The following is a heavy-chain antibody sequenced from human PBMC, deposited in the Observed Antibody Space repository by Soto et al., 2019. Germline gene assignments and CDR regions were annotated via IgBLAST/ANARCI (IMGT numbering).Heavy chain of an antibody. CDR2: IYYSGST. D-gene: IGHD3-16*02. CDR3: ARDGYDYVWGSYRYAPI. J-gene: IGHJ3*02. CDR1: GGSISSYY. Sequence: PSETLSLTCPVSGGSISSYYWSWIRQPPGKGLEWIGYIYYSGSTNYNPSLKSRVTISVDTSKNQFSLKLSSVTAADTAVYYCARDGYDYVWGSYRYAPIWGQGTMVTVSS. V-gene: IGHV4-59*01.